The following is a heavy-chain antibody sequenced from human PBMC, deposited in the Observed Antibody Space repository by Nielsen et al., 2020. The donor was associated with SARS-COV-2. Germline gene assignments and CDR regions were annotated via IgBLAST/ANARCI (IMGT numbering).Heavy chain of an antibody. CDR2: IYPGDSDT. V-gene: IGHV5-51*01. D-gene: IGHD5-18*01. CDR1: GYSFTSYS. CDR3: ARQDAVGYSYGTVDY. J-gene: IGHJ4*02. Sequence: GGSLRPSCKGSGYSFTSYSIGWVRQLPGKGLEWMGIIYPGDSDTRYSPSFQGQVTISADKSISTAYLQWSSLKASDTAMYYCARQDAVGYSYGTVDYWGQGTLVTVSS.